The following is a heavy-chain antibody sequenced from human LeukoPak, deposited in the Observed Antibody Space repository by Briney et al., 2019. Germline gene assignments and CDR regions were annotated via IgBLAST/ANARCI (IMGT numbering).Heavy chain of an antibody. V-gene: IGHV3-23*01. CDR3: APLAVADNSFDY. Sequence: GGSLRLSCTASGFTFSGYAMNWVRQAPGKGLEWVSAVGTSGSTYYADSVKGRFAISRDNSKNTLYLQMNSLRAEDTAVYYCAPLAVADNSFDYWGQGTLVTVSS. J-gene: IGHJ4*02. D-gene: IGHD6-19*01. CDR2: VGTSGST. CDR1: GFTFSGYA.